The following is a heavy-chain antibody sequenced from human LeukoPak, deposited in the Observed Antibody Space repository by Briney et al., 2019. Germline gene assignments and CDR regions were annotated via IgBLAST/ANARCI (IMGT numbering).Heavy chain of an antibody. J-gene: IGHJ3*02. D-gene: IGHD1-7*01. Sequence: GESLKISCKGSGYSFTTYWIAWVRQMPGKGLEWMGIIYPGDSDTRYSPSFQGQVTFSADKSINTAYLQWSSLKASDTAMYYCARSPDTGTRSAFDIWGQGTIVIVSS. CDR1: GYSFTTYW. CDR3: ARSPDTGTRSAFDI. V-gene: IGHV5-51*01. CDR2: IYPGDSDT.